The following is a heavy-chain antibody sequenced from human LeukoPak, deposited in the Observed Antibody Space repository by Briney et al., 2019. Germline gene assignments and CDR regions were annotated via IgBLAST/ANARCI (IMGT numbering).Heavy chain of an antibody. CDR2: ISYDGSNK. CDR1: GFTFSSYG. Sequence: PGGSLRLSCAASGFTFSSYGMHWVRQAPGKGLEWVAVISYDGSNKYYADSVKGRFTISRDNAKNSLYLQMNSLRAEDTAVYYCASGQGDYWGQGTLVTVSS. V-gene: IGHV3-30*03. CDR3: ASGQGDY. J-gene: IGHJ4*02.